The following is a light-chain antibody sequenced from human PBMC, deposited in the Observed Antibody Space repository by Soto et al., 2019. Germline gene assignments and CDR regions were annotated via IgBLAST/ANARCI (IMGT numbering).Light chain of an antibody. CDR1: SGDIGDYKY. Sequence: QSALTQPASVSGSPGQSITISCTGSSGDIGDYKYVSWYKQHPGKAPKRMIYDVSNRPSGVSNRFSASKSGNTASLTISGLQAEDEADYYCSSYTSTNFVIFGGETKLTVL. CDR2: DVS. J-gene: IGLJ2*01. CDR3: SSYTSTNFVI. V-gene: IGLV2-14*01.